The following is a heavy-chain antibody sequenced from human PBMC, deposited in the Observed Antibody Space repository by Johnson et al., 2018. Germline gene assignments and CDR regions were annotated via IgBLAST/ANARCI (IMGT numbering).Heavy chain of an antibody. CDR2: ISYDGSNK. J-gene: IGHJ6*03. Sequence: QVQLVQSGGGVVQPGRSLRLSCAASGFTFSSYAMHWVRQAPGKGLEWVAVISYDGSNKYYADSVKGRFTISRDNSKNTLYLQMNSLRAEDTAVYYCAKEGGVYYYYYYMDVWGKGTTVTVSS. D-gene: IGHD3-16*01. CDR1: GFTFSSYA. CDR3: AKEGGVYYYYYYMDV. V-gene: IGHV3-30-3*01.